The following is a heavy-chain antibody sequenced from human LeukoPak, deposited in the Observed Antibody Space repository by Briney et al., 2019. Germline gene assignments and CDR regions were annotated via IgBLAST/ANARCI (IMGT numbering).Heavy chain of an antibody. J-gene: IGHJ4*02. CDR3: ARVHEYCSGGSCYIQGFDY. CDR1: GGSISSGGYY. Sequence: SETLSLTCTVSGGSISSGGYYWSWIRQHPGKGLEWIGYIYYSGSTNYNPSLKSRVTISVDTSKNQFSLKLSSVTAADTAVFYCARVHEYCSGGSCYIQGFDYWGQGTLVTVSS. D-gene: IGHD2-15*01. CDR2: IYYSGST. V-gene: IGHV4-31*03.